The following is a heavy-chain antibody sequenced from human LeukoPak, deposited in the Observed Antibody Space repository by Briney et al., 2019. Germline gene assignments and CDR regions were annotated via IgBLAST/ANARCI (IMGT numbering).Heavy chain of an antibody. D-gene: IGHD5-18*01. CDR1: GGTFSSYA. V-gene: IGHV1-69*05. J-gene: IGHJ6*03. CDR2: IIPIFGTA. CDR3: ASGYSSYMDV. Sequence: GSSVKVSCKASGGTFSSYAISWVRQAPGQGLEWMGGIIPIFGTANYAQKFQGRVTITTDESTGTAYMELSSLRSEDTAVYYCASGYSSYMDVWGKGTTLTVSS.